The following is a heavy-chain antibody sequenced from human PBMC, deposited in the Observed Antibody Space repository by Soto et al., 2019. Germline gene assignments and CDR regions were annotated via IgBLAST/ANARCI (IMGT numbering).Heavy chain of an antibody. Sequence: SGPTLVNPTQTLTLTCTFSGFSLSTSGVGVGWIRQPPGKALEWLALIYWDDDKRYSPSLKSRLTITKDSSKNQVVLTMTNMDPVDTATYYCAHRRRTTDSSIAVAGTGPFDYWGQGTLVTVSS. V-gene: IGHV2-5*02. CDR1: GFSLSTSGVG. CDR3: AHRRRTTDSSIAVAGTGPFDY. J-gene: IGHJ4*02. CDR2: IYWDDDK. D-gene: IGHD6-19*01.